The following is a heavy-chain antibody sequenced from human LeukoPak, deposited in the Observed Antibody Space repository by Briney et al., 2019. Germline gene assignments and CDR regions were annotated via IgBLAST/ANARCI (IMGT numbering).Heavy chain of an antibody. J-gene: IGHJ3*02. CDR3: AREDCSSTSCNDAFDI. V-gene: IGHV1-2*02. CDR2: INPNSGGT. Sequence: KPGASVKVSCKASGYTFTGYYTHWVRQAPGQGLEWMGWINPNSGGTNYAQKFQGRVTMTRDTSISTAYMELSRLRSDDTAVYYCAREDCSSTSCNDAFDIWGQGTMVTVSS. CDR1: GYTFTGYY. D-gene: IGHD2-2*01.